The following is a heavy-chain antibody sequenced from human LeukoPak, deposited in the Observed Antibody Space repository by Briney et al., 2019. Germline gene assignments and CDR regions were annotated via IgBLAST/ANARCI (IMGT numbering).Heavy chain of an antibody. D-gene: IGHD3-22*01. Sequence: GASVKVSCKASGYTFTSYGISWVRQAPGQGLEWMGWISAYNGNTNYAQKLQGRDTMTTDTSTSTAYMELRSLRSDDTAVYYCARVYYYDSSGYFDYWAREPWSPSPQ. CDR1: GYTFTSYG. CDR3: ARVYYYDSSGYFDY. V-gene: IGHV1-18*01. CDR2: ISAYNGNT. J-gene: IGHJ4*02.